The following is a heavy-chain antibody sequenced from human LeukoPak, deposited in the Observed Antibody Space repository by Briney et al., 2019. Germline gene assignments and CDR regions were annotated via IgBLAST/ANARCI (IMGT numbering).Heavy chain of an antibody. Sequence: ASVKVSCKASGYTFTTYNINWVRQAPGQGLEWMGWISGYNGNTNYAQKLQGRVTMTTDTSTSAAYMELRSLKSDDTAVYYCASLKNYYDSSGYLVTDAFDIWGQGTMVTVSS. CDR2: ISGYNGNT. CDR1: GYTFTTYN. D-gene: IGHD3-22*01. J-gene: IGHJ3*02. V-gene: IGHV1-18*01. CDR3: ASLKNYYDSSGYLVTDAFDI.